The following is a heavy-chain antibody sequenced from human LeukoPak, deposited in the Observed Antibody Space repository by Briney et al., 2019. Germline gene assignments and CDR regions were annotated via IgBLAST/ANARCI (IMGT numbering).Heavy chain of an antibody. Sequence: GGSLRLSCAASGFTFSSYAMSWVRQTPGKGLEWVSGISGSGDSTFYADSVKGRFTISRDNSGNTLYLQMSSLRPEDTAVYYCTKWSGFGDDWGQGTLVTVSS. CDR2: ISGSGDST. CDR1: GFTFSSYA. D-gene: IGHD3-10*01. J-gene: IGHJ4*02. CDR3: TKWSGFGDD. V-gene: IGHV3-23*01.